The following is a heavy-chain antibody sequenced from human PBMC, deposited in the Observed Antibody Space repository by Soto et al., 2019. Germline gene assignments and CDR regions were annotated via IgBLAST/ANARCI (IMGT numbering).Heavy chain of an antibody. CDR3: ATDPPVVTFIFVY. J-gene: IGHJ4*02. CDR2: IWYDGSNK. CDR1: GFTFSSYG. V-gene: IGHV3-33*01. D-gene: IGHD2-21*02. Sequence: GGSLRLSCAASGFTFSSYGMHWVRQAPGKGLEWVAVIWYDGSNKYYADSVKGRFTISRDTSKNTLYLHMNSLRAGDTAVYYSATDPPVVTFIFVYWGPGALVTVSS.